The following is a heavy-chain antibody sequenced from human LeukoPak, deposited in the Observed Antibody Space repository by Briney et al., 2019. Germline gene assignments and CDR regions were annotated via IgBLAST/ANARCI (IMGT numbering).Heavy chain of an antibody. D-gene: IGHD4-17*01. V-gene: IGHV4-31*03. CDR1: GGSSIGSGGYY. CDR2: FYHRA. Sequence: PSETLSLTCTVSGGSSIGSGGYYWTWIRQHPEKGLEWIGYFYHRASYNPPLKSRVTISVDTSKNQFSLSLASVTAADTAVYYCVREGEYGEDYYWGQGAQVIVST. CDR3: VREGEYGEDYY. J-gene: IGHJ4*02.